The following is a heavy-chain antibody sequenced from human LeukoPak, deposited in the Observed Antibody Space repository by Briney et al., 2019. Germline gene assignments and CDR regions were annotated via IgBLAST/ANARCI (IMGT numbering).Heavy chain of an antibody. Sequence: PGGSLRLSCAASGFTFSSYSMNWVRQAPGKGLEWVSYISSSSSTIYYADSVKGRFTISRDNAKNSLYLQMNSLRAEDTAVYYCARAAEDGSLDYWGQGTLVTVSS. V-gene: IGHV3-48*01. CDR3: ARAAEDGSLDY. CDR2: ISSSSSTI. J-gene: IGHJ4*02. CDR1: GFTFSSYS.